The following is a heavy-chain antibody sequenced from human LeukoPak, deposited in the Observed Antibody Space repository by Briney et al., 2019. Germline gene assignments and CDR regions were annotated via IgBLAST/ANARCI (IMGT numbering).Heavy chain of an antibody. CDR1: GFSFTTSN. J-gene: IGHJ4*02. D-gene: IGHD5-18*01. V-gene: IGHV3-30*02. Sequence: GGSPRLSCAVSGFSFTTSNFHWVRQAADKGLDWVAFIRSDEVVRYSDSVRGRFTFSRDNSKNTLYLQMSSLTTEDTAVYYCVTDGPLAYSFGYWGQGALVTVSS. CDR3: VTDGPLAYSFGY. CDR2: IRSDEVVR.